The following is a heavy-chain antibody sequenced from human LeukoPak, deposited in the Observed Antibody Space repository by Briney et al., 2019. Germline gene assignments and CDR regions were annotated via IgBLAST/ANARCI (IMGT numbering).Heavy chain of an antibody. CDR2: ISSSSSYI. J-gene: IGHJ4*02. CDR1: GFTFSSYS. V-gene: IGHV3-21*01. Sequence: GGSLRLSCAASGFTFSSYSMNWVRQAPGKGLEWVSSISSSSSYIYYADSVKGRFTISRDNAKNSLYLQMNSLRAEDTAVYYCARDFPHYYDSSIFDYWGQGTLVTVSS. CDR3: ARDFPHYYDSSIFDY. D-gene: IGHD3-22*01.